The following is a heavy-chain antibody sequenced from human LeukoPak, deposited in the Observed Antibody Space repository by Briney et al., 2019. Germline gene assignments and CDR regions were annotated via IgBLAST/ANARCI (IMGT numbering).Heavy chain of an antibody. CDR1: GFTFSSYA. Sequence: GGSLRLSCAASGFTFSSYAMSWVRQAPGKGLEWVSAISGSGGSTYYADSVKGRFTISRDNSKNTLYLQMNSLRAEDTAVYYCAKPNPGIAAAGTSVNFDYWGQGTLVTVSS. CDR2: ISGSGGST. D-gene: IGHD6-13*01. CDR3: AKPNPGIAAAGTSVNFDY. J-gene: IGHJ4*02. V-gene: IGHV3-23*01.